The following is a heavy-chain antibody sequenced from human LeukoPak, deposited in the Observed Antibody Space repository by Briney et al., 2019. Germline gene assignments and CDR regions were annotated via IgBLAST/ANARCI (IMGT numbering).Heavy chain of an antibody. CDR3: ARSYDSSGYYDPGAAFDI. J-gene: IGHJ3*02. CDR2: IYYSGST. V-gene: IGHV4-59*01. Sequence: PSETLSLTCTVSGGSISSYYWSWIRQPPGKGLEWIGYIYYSGSTNYNPSLKSRVTISVDTSKNQFSLKLSSVTAADTAVYYCARSYDSSGYYDPGAAFDIWGQGTMVTVSS. D-gene: IGHD3-22*01. CDR1: GGSISSYY.